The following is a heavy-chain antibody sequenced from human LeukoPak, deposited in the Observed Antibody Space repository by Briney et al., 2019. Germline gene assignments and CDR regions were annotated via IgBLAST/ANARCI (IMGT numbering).Heavy chain of an antibody. CDR2: IYHSGST. J-gene: IGHJ6*02. Sequence: PSETLSLTCAVSGGSISNSNWWNWVRQPPGKGLEWIGEIYHSGSTNYNPSLRSRVTISVDKSKNQFSLKLSSVTAADTAVCYCASFDDYLYYYGMDVWGQGTTVTVSS. CDR1: GGSISNSNW. CDR3: ASFDDYLYYYGMDV. V-gene: IGHV4-4*02. D-gene: IGHD4-11*01.